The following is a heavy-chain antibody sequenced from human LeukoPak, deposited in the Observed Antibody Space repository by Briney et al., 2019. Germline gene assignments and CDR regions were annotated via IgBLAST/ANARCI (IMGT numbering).Heavy chain of an antibody. V-gene: IGHV4-39*01. J-gene: IGHJ6*03. CDR1: GGSISSGDYY. CDR2: IHYSGST. Sequence: NPSETLSLTFTVSGGSISSGDYYWGWIRQPPGKGLEWIGSIHYSGSTYYNPSLKSRATISVDTSKNQFSLKLNSVAAAETAVYYCARHQYSNSYYYYYYYMDVWGKGTTVTVSS. CDR3: ARHQYSNSYYYYYYYMDV. D-gene: IGHD4-11*01.